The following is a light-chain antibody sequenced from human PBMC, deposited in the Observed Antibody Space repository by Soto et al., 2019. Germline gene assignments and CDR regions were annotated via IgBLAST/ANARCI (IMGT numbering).Light chain of an antibody. CDR2: GNN. Sequence: QSVLTQPPSVSGAPGQRVTISCTWSISNILADYDVHWYQQRPGTAPKLFIFGNNNRPSGVPDRFSGSKSGTSASLAITGLQAEDEGDYYCQSYDSTLSARYVFGTGTKVTVL. CDR3: QSYDSTLSARYV. CDR1: ISNILADYD. J-gene: IGLJ1*01. V-gene: IGLV1-40*01.